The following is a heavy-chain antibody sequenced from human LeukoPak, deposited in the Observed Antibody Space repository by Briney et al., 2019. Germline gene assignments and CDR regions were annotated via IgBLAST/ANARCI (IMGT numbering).Heavy chain of an antibody. CDR2: IYHSGST. CDR3: ARSTVAGAFDT. V-gene: IGHV4-38-2*01. CDR1: GYSISSGYY. J-gene: IGHJ3*02. D-gene: IGHD4-23*01. Sequence: PSETLSLTCAVSGYSISSGYYWGWIRQPPGKGLEWIGSIYHSGSTYYNPSLKSRVTISVDTSKNQFSLKLSSVTAADTAVYYCARSTVAGAFDTWGQGTMVTVSS.